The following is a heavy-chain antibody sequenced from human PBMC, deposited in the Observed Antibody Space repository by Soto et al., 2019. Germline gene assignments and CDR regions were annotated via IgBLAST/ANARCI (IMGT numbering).Heavy chain of an antibody. V-gene: IGHV4-34*01. J-gene: IGHJ4*02. CDR3: ARGSGYSYGFYY. Sequence: QVQLQQWGAGLLKPSETLSLTCAVYGGSFSGYYWSWIRQPPGKGLEWIGEINHSGSTNYNPSLKSRVTISVDTSKNQFSLKLGSVTAADTAVYYCARGSGYSYGFYYWGQGTLVTVSS. CDR2: INHSGST. D-gene: IGHD5-18*01. CDR1: GGSFSGYY.